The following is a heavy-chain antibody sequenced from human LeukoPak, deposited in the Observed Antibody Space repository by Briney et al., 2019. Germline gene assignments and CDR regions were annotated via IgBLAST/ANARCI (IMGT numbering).Heavy chain of an antibody. CDR2: ISGSGCST. D-gene: IGHD3-22*01. V-gene: IGHV3-23*01. J-gene: IGHJ4*02. CDR1: GFTFSNYG. CDR3: AMDDSSGYYSTYFDY. Sequence: PGGTLRLSCAASGFTFSNYGMNWVRQAPGKGLEWVSGISGSGCSTYYADSVKGRFTISRDNSKNTLYLQMNSLRAEDTAVYYCAMDDSSGYYSTYFDYWGQGTLVTVSS.